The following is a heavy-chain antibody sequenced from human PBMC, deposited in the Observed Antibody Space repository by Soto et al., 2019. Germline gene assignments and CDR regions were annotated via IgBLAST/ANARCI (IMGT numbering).Heavy chain of an antibody. D-gene: IGHD3-22*01. J-gene: IGHJ4*02. CDR1: GFTFSSYA. V-gene: IGHV3-23*01. Sequence: GGSLRLSCAASGFTFSSYAMSWVRQAPGKGLEWVSAISGSGGSTYYADSVKGRFTISRDNSENTLYLQMNSLRAEDTAVYYCEKDIYYYDSSGPLAYWGQGTLVTVSS. CDR3: EKDIYYYDSSGPLAY. CDR2: ISGSGGST.